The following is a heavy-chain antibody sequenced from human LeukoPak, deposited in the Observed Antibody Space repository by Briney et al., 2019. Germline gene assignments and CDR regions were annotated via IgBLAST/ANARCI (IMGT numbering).Heavy chain of an antibody. Sequence: SQTLSLTCTVPGGSISSGGYYWSWIRQHPGKGLEWIVYIYYSGSTYYNPSLKSRVTISVDTSKNQFSLKLSSVTAADTAVYYCASSTVTTRYPHVYNDYWGQGTLVTVSS. CDR2: IYYSGST. D-gene: IGHD4-17*01. CDR3: ASSTVTTRYPHVYNDY. J-gene: IGHJ4*02. V-gene: IGHV4-31*03. CDR1: GGSISSGGYY.